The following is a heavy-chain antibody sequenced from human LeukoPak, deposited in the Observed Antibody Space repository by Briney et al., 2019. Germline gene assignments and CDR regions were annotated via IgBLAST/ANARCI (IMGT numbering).Heavy chain of an antibody. V-gene: IGHV4-39*07. J-gene: IGHJ4*02. Sequence: SETLSLTCTVSGGSISSSSYYWGWIRQPPGKGLEWIGSICYSGSTYYNPSLKSRVTISVDTSKNQFSLKLSSVTAADTAMYYCASYYYDSSGYTWYYFDYWGQGTLVTVSS. CDR2: ICYSGST. CDR3: ASYYYDSSGYTWYYFDY. CDR1: GGSISSSSYY. D-gene: IGHD3-22*01.